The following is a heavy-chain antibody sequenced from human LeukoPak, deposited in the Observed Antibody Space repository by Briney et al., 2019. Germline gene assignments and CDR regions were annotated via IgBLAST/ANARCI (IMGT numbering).Heavy chain of an antibody. CDR2: IAYDGSNK. D-gene: IGHD1-1*01. CDR3: AKEKAIATINYGLDV. J-gene: IGHJ6*02. V-gene: IGHV3-30*18. CDR1: GFIFDTYG. Sequence: GGSLRLSCAASGFIFDTYGMLWVRQAPGKGLEWVAVIAYDGSNKVYADSAKGRFTISRDNSKNTLYLQMNSLRGEDTAVYYCAKEKAIATINYGLDVWGQGTTVTVSS.